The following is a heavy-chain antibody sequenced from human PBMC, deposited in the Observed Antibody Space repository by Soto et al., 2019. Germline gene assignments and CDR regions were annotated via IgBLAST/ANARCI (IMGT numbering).Heavy chain of an antibody. CDR1: GGTFNSYT. D-gene: IGHD6-13*01. Sequence: QVQLVQSGAEVKKPGSSVKVSCKASGGTFNSYTISWVRQAPGQGLEWMGRIVPIFDIAKYAQKFQGRVTITADKAMSTAGMGLSSLRSEDTAVYYCARGAFGGQQQLARDGFDIWGQGTLVTVSS. V-gene: IGHV1-69*02. CDR3: ARGAFGGQQQLARDGFDI. CDR2: IVPIFDIA. J-gene: IGHJ3*02.